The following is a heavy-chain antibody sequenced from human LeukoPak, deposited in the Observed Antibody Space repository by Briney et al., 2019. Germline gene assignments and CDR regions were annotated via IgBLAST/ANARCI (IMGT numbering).Heavy chain of an antibody. D-gene: IGHD6-13*01. J-gene: IGHJ4*02. Sequence: GGSLRLSCAASGFTFSDYYMTWVRQAPGKGLQLVANIKQDGSEKYYVDSVKGRFTISRDNAKNSLHLQMNSLRAEDTAVYYCARIRWYSTSTIIDCWGQGTLVTVSS. V-gene: IGHV3-7*04. CDR3: ARIRWYSTSTIIDC. CDR2: IKQDGSEK. CDR1: GFTFSDYY.